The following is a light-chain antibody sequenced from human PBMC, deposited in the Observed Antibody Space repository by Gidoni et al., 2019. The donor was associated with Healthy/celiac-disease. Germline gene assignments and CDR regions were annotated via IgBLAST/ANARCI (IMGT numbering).Light chain of an antibody. V-gene: IGLV2-11*01. Sequence: QSALPQPRSVSGSPGQSVTISCTGTSSDVGGYNYVSWYQQHPGKAPTLMIYDVSKRPSGVPDRFSGSKSGNTASLTISGLQAEDEADYYCCSYAGSHYVFGTGTKVTVL. CDR2: DVS. CDR1: SSDVGGYNY. CDR3: CSYAGSHYV. J-gene: IGLJ1*01.